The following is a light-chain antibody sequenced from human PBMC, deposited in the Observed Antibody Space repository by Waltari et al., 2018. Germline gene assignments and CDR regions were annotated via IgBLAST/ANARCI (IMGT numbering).Light chain of an antibody. Sequence: EIVLTQSPGTLSLSLGERATLSCRASQSVSRALAWHQQKPGQAPRLLIYGASTRATGIPDRFSGSGSGTDFSLTISRLEPDDFAVYYCQHYLRLPVTFGQGTTVEI. J-gene: IGKJ1*01. V-gene: IGKV3-20*01. CDR1: QSVSRA. CDR2: GAS. CDR3: QHYLRLPVT.